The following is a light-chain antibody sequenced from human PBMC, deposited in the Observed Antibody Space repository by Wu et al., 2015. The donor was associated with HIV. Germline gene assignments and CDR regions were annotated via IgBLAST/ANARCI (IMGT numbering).Light chain of an antibody. V-gene: IGKV3-20*01. CDR1: QSVTNNY. J-gene: IGKJ1*01. Sequence: ETVMTQSPATLSVSLGGRATLSCRASQSVTNNYLAWYQQKPGQAPRLLIYGASTRATGIPDRFSGSGSGTDFTLTISRLEPEDFAVYFCQQYGSSPRTFGQGTKVDIK. CDR3: QQYGSSPRT. CDR2: GAS.